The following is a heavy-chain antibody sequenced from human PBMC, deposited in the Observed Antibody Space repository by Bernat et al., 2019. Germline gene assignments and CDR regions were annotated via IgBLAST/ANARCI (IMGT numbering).Heavy chain of an antibody. CDR2: IYWDDDE. CDR3: AHKGGDFWSVSYYFDS. J-gene: IGHJ4*02. D-gene: IGHD3-3*01. V-gene: IGHV2-5*08. CDR1: GFSLSTSGMC. Sequence: QVTLRESGPALVKPTQTLTLTCTFSGFSLSTSGMCVSWIRQPPGKALEWLSLIYWDDDERYSPSLKSRLTITKDTSKNQVVLTLTNMDPVDTATYYCAHKGGDFWSVSYYFDSWGQGTLVTVSS.